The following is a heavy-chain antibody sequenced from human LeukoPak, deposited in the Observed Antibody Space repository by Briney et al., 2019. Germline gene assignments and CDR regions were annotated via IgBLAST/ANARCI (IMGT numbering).Heavy chain of an antibody. D-gene: IGHD1-1*01. CDR3: ARDLDNFQH. CDR2: IRQDGSEK. CDR1: GFTFSSYG. Sequence: PGGSLRLSCAASGFTFSSYGMHWVRQAPGKGLEWVANIRQDGSEKHYLDSVKGRITISRDNAKNSLYLQMNSLRAEDTAVYYCARDLDNFQHWGQGTLVTVSS. J-gene: IGHJ1*01. V-gene: IGHV3-7*01.